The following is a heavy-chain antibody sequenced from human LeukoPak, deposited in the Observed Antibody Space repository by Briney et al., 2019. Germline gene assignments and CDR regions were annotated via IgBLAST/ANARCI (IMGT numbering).Heavy chain of an antibody. D-gene: IGHD1-14*01. J-gene: IGHJ3*01. CDR3: ATRNQNRNALDL. V-gene: IGHV3-7*01. Sequence: GGSLRLSCAASGFTLNSYLMSWVRQAPGRGLEWLANIRKGGSEEIYVDSVKGRFTASRDNAKNSLFLQMNSLRGEETAVYYCATRNQNRNALDLWGQGTMVTVSS. CDR1: GFTLNSYL. CDR2: IRKGGSEE.